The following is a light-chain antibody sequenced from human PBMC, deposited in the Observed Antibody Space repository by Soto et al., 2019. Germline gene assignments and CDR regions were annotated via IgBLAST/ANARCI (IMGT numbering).Light chain of an antibody. V-gene: IGKV3-20*01. Sequence: EIVLTQSPGTLSLSPGERATLSCRASQSVGSNYLAWYQQKPGQAPRLLIYGASIRATGIPDRFSGSGSGIDFTLTVSRLEPEDFAVYYCQQFGTSPLTFGGGTKVEIK. CDR2: GAS. CDR3: QQFGTSPLT. CDR1: QSVGSNY. J-gene: IGKJ4*01.